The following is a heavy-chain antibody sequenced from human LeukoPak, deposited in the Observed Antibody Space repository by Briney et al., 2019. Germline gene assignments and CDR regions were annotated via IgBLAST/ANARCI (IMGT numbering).Heavy chain of an antibody. J-gene: IGHJ6*02. D-gene: IGHD2-15*01. CDR2: INSDGSST. CDR1: GFTFSSYW. Sequence: PGGSLRLSCAASGFTFSSYWMHWVRQAPGKGLVWVSRINSDGSSTSYADSVKGRFTISRDNAKNTLYLQMNSLRAEDTAVYYCARGKLLRNYYYGRDVWGQGTTVTVSS. CDR3: ARGKLLRNYYYGRDV. V-gene: IGHV3-74*01.